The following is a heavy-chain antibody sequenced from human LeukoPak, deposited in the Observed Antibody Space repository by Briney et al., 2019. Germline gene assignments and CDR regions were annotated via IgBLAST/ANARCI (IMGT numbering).Heavy chain of an antibody. CDR1: GASFSSSTYY. D-gene: IGHD6-13*01. J-gene: IGHJ4*02. Sequence: TPSETLSLTCTVSGASFSSSTYYWGWIRQPPGKGLEWIGSIYYSGSTYYNPSLKSRVTMSVDTSKNQFSLKLSSVTAADTAGYYCARQAGGIAAAGTRPFDYWGQGTLVTVSS. V-gene: IGHV4-39*01. CDR3: ARQAGGIAAAGTRPFDY. CDR2: IYYSGST.